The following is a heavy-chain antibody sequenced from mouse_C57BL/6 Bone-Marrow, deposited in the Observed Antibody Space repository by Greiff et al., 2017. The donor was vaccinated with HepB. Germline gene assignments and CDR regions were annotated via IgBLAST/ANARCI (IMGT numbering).Heavy chain of an antibody. CDR1: GFTFSDFY. V-gene: IGHV7-1*01. D-gene: IGHD1-1*01. CDR3: ARDLYGSSYYCYAMDY. CDR2: SRNKANDYTT. J-gene: IGHJ4*01. Sequence: EVMLVESGGGLVQSGRSLRLSCATSGFTFSDFYMEWVRQAPGKGLEWIAASRNKANDYTTEYSASVKGRFIVSRDTSQSILYLQMNALRAEDTAIYYCARDLYGSSYYCYAMDYWGQGTSVTVSS.